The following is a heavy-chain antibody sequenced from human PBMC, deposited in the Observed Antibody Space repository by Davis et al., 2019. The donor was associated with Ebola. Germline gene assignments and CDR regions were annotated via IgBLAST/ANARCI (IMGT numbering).Heavy chain of an antibody. CDR2: ISFDGGHK. Sequence: GESLKISCSVSGFTFNNYAMHWVRQAPGKGLEWVADISFDGGHKFYADSVKGRFTISRDNSKNTLYLQMNSLRVEDTAVYYCAKDRSGDLDHWGQGTLVTVSS. CDR1: GFTFNNYA. V-gene: IGHV3-30*18. D-gene: IGHD3-10*01. J-gene: IGHJ4*02. CDR3: AKDRSGDLDH.